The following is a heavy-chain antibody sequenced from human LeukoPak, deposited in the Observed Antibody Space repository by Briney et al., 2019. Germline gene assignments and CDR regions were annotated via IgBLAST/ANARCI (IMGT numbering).Heavy chain of an antibody. CDR1: GYTFTGYY. J-gene: IGHJ1*01. Sequence: ASVKVSCKASGYTFTGYYMHWVRQAPGQGLEWMGWINPNSGGTNYAQKFQGRVTMTSDTSISTAYMELSRLRSDDTAVYYCAREDLYYYDSSGSEYFQHWGQGTLVTVSS. CDR2: INPNSGGT. V-gene: IGHV1-2*02. D-gene: IGHD3-22*01. CDR3: AREDLYYYDSSGSEYFQH.